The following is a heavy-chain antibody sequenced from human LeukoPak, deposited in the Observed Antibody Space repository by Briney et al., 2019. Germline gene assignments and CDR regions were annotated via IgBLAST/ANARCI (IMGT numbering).Heavy chain of an antibody. Sequence: SVKVSCKASGGTLSSYAISWVRQAPGQGLEWMGGIIPIFGTANYAQKFQGRVTITADESTSTAYMELSSLRSEDTAVYYCARDRSSDYDILTGYYKGAPYYFDYWGQGTLVTVSS. CDR3: ARDRSSDYDILTGYYKGAPYYFDY. V-gene: IGHV1-69*01. D-gene: IGHD3-9*01. CDR1: GGTLSSYA. J-gene: IGHJ4*02. CDR2: IIPIFGTA.